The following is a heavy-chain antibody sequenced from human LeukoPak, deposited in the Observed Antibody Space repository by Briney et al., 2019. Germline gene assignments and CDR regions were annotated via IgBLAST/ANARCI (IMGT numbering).Heavy chain of an antibody. D-gene: IGHD6-25*01. CDR2: ISSSGSTI. Sequence: PGGSLRLSCAASGFTFSSYEMNWVRQAPGKGLEWVSYISSSGSTIYYADSVKGRFTISRDYAKNSLYLQMNSLRAEDTAVYYCARDTGAASFDYWGQGTLVTVSS. J-gene: IGHJ4*02. CDR1: GFTFSSYE. CDR3: ARDTGAASFDY. V-gene: IGHV3-48*03.